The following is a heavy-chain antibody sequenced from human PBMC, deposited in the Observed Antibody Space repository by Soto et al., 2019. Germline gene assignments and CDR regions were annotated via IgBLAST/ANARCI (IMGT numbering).Heavy chain of an antibody. CDR1: GFTFSSYA. CDR2: ISGSGGST. V-gene: IGHV3-23*01. Sequence: GSLRLSCAASGFTFSSYAMSWVRQAPGKGLEWVSAISGSGGSTYYADSVKGRFTISRDNSKNTLYLQMNSLRAEDTAVYYCAKGGVSTSCYGCYYYYGMDVWGQGTTVTVSS. J-gene: IGHJ6*02. CDR3: AKGGVSTSCYGCYYYYGMDV. D-gene: IGHD2-2*01.